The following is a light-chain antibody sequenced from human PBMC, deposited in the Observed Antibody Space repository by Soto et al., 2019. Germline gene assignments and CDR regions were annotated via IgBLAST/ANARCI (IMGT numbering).Light chain of an antibody. CDR2: DAS. CDR3: QQRKYWPPLT. V-gene: IGKV3-11*01. CDR1: QSVGSY. J-gene: IGKJ4*01. Sequence: EVVVTQSPVTLALSPGERATLSCGTSQSVGSYVAWYQQKPGQAPRLLIYDASNRAPGFPARFSGSGSGTDFTLTISSLEPEDFAVYYCQQRKYWPPLTFGGGTKVEIK.